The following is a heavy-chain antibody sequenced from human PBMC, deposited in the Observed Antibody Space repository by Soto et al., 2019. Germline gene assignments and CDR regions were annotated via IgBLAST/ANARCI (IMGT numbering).Heavy chain of an antibody. D-gene: IGHD2-15*01. Sequence: GGSLRLSCAASGFTFSSYGMHWVRQAPGKGLEWVAVIWYDGSNKYYADSVKGRFTISRDNSKNTLYLQMNSLRAEDTAVYYCARDKKRYCSGGSCEPYFDYWGQGTLVTVSS. J-gene: IGHJ4*02. CDR3: ARDKKRYCSGGSCEPYFDY. CDR1: GFTFSSYG. V-gene: IGHV3-33*01. CDR2: IWYDGSNK.